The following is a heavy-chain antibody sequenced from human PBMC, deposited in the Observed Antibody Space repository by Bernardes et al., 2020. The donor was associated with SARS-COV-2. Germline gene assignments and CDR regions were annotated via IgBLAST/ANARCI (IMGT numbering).Heavy chain of an antibody. CDR1: GFTFRSYA. Sequence: WESLCLSCAVSGFTFRSYAMHWVRQAPGQGLEWVAVISYDGSNQYYADSVKGRFTISRDNSKNTLYLQMNSLRAEDTAVYYCARGDRYSSGWYDKAFSITYYCGIHAWGQETTVT. CDR2: ISYDGSNQ. V-gene: IGHV3-30-3*01. D-gene: IGHD6-19*01. CDR3: ARGDRYSSGWYDKAFSITYYCGIHA. J-gene: IGHJ6*02.